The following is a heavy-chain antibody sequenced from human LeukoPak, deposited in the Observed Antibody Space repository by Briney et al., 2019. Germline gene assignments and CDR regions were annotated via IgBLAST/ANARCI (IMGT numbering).Heavy chain of an antibody. V-gene: IGHV2-5*02. J-gene: IGHJ3*02. CDR2: IYWDDDK. Sequence: SGPTLVKPTQTLTLTCTFSGFSLSTRGVGVGWIRQPPGKGLEWLALIYWDDDKRYSPSLKSRLTITKDTSKNQVVLTMTNMDPVDTATYYCAHRGDARAVAGSRAFDIWGQGTMVTVSS. CDR1: GFSLSTRGVG. CDR3: AHRGDARAVAGSRAFDI. D-gene: IGHD6-19*01.